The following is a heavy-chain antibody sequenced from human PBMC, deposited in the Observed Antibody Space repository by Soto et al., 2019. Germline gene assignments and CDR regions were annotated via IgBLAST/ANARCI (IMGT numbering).Heavy chain of an antibody. D-gene: IGHD6-13*01. CDR2: ISSSSSTI. J-gene: IGHJ5*02. Sequence: GGSLRLSCAVSGFTVSSNYMNWVRQAPGKGLEWVSYISSSSSTIHYADSVKGRFTISRDNAKNSLYLQMNSLRDEDTAVYYCARESSSYNWFDPWGQGTLVTVSS. CDR1: GFTVSSNY. V-gene: IGHV3-48*02. CDR3: ARESSSYNWFDP.